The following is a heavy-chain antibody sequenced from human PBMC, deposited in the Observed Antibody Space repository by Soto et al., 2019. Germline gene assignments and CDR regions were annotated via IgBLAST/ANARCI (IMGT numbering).Heavy chain of an antibody. V-gene: IGHV4-31*03. CDR3: ASIPRCGYSYGIDY. CDR1: GGSISSGTSY. Sequence: QVQLQESGPGLVKPSQTLSLTCNVSGGSISSGTSYWTWIRQHPGEGLEWIGHIYFTGATYSNPSLRSRLTMSVDTSKYQFSLKMTSVTAADTATYYLASIPRCGYSYGIDYWGQGTLVTVSS. J-gene: IGHJ4*02. CDR2: IYFTGAT. D-gene: IGHD2-21*02.